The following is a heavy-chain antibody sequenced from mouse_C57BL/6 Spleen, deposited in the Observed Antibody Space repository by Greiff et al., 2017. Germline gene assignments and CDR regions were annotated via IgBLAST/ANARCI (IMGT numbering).Heavy chain of an antibody. Sequence: EVKLMESGGGLVKPGGSLKLSCAASGFTFSSYAMSWVRQTPDKRLEWVATISDGGSYTYYPDNVKGRFTISRDNAKNNLYLQLSHLKSEDTAMYYCARARYPYYFDYWGQGTTRTVSS. V-gene: IGHV5-4*03. CDR1: GFTFSSYA. J-gene: IGHJ2*01. CDR2: ISDGGSYT. CDR3: ARARYPYYFDY.